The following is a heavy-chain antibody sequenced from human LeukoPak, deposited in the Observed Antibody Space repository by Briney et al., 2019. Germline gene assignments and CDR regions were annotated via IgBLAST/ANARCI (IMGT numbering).Heavy chain of an antibody. D-gene: IGHD6-13*01. Sequence: GGSLKISCKGSGYSFTSYWIGWVRQMPGKGLEWMGIIYPGDSDTRYSPSFQGQVTISADKSISTAYLQWSSLKASDTAMYYCARTIAAAGINDYYYYGMDVWGQGTTVTVSS. J-gene: IGHJ6*02. CDR3: ARTIAAAGINDYYYYGMDV. V-gene: IGHV5-51*01. CDR1: GYSFTSYW. CDR2: IYPGDSDT.